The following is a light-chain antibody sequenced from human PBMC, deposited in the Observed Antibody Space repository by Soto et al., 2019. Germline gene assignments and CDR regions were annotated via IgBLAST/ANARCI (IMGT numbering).Light chain of an antibody. Sequence: DIVMTQSPLSLPVTPGEPASISCRSSQSLLHSNGYNYLDWYLQKPGQPPQLLIYLGSNRASGVPDRFSGSGSGTDFTLKISRVEAEDVGVYYCMQVLQTPPDTFGQGTKLEIK. CDR3: MQVLQTPPDT. V-gene: IGKV2-28*01. CDR2: LGS. CDR1: QSLLHSNGYNY. J-gene: IGKJ2*01.